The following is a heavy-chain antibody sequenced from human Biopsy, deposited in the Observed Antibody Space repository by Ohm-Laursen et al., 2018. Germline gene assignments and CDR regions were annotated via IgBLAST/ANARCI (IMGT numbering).Heavy chain of an antibody. J-gene: IGHJ1*01. CDR2: NIPILGTG. CDR3: ATKLTGYFHH. CDR1: GGTFSNYG. V-gene: IGHV1-69*06. Sequence: ASVKVSCKAPGGTFSNYGVNWVRQAPGQGLEWLGGNIPILGTGNYAQKFQDRVTVAADTSTSTATMELRSLRSDDTAVYHCATKLTGYFHHWGQGTLVIVSS. D-gene: IGHD3-9*01.